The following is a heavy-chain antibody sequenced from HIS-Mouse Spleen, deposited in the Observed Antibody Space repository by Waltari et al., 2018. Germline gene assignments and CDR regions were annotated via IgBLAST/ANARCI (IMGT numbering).Heavy chain of an antibody. CDR2: ISYDGSNK. CDR3: ARDPELYSGSYYFDY. J-gene: IGHJ4*02. D-gene: IGHD1-26*01. CDR1: GFTFSSYA. V-gene: IGHV3-30-3*01. Sequence: QVQLVESGGGVVQPGRSLRLSCAASGFTFSSYAMHWVRQAPGKGLGWVAVISYDGSNKYYADSVKGRFTISRDNSKNTLYLQMNSLRAEDTAVYYCARDPELYSGSYYFDYWGQGTLVTVSS.